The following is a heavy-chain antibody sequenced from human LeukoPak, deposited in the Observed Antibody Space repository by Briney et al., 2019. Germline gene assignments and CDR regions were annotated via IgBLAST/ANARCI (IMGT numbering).Heavy chain of an antibody. CDR3: ARAPFVDTYYYDSGSYFLNWFDP. D-gene: IGHD3-10*01. V-gene: IGHV4-30-4*01. CDR2: IYYSGRT. CDR1: GGSISSGDHY. J-gene: IGHJ5*02. Sequence: SETLSLTCTVSGGSISSGDHYWSWIRQPPGKGVEWIGYIYYSGRTYYNPSLKSRVTISVDTSKNQFSLKLSSVTAADTAVYYCARAPFVDTYYYDSGSYFLNWFDPWGQGTLVTVSS.